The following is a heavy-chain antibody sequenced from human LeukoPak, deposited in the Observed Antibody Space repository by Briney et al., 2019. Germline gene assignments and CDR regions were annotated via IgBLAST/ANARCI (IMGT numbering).Heavy chain of an antibody. Sequence: GGSLRLSCAASGFTFTDYYMSWIRQAPGKGLEWVSYISNSGSSTYYADSVKGRFTTSRDIAKNSLYLQMNSLRAEDTAVYSCARGRDGYNSGAFDIWGQGTMVTVSS. CDR3: ARGRDGYNSGAFDI. V-gene: IGHV3-11*04. CDR1: GFTFTDYY. D-gene: IGHD5-24*01. J-gene: IGHJ3*02. CDR2: ISNSGSST.